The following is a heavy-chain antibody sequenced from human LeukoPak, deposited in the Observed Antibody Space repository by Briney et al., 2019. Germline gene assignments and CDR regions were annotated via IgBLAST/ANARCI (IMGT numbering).Heavy chain of an antibody. J-gene: IGHJ4*02. Sequence: TGRSLRLSCAASGFTFSSYAMHWVRQAPGKGLEWAAVISYDGSNKYYADSVKGRFTISRDNSKNTLYLQMNSLRAEDTAVYYCARSGSYYAIFDYWGQGTLVTVSS. CDR2: ISYDGSNK. V-gene: IGHV3-30-3*01. D-gene: IGHD1-26*01. CDR1: GFTFSSYA. CDR3: ARSGSYYAIFDY.